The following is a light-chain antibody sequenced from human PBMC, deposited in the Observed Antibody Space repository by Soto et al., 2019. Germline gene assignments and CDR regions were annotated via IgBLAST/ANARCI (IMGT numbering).Light chain of an antibody. CDR1: SSNIGSYN. V-gene: IGLV1-47*01. CDR3: ATWDDSLSGLVV. J-gene: IGLJ2*01. Sequence: QSVLTQPPSASGTPGQRVTISCSGSSSNIGSYNVHWYQQVPGTAPKLLIYRNNQRPSGVPDRFSGSKSGTSASLAISGLRSEDEGDYYCATWDDSLSGLVVFGGGTQLTVL. CDR2: RNN.